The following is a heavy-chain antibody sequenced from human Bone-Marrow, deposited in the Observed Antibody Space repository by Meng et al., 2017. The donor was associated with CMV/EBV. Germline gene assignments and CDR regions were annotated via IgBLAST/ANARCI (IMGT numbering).Heavy chain of an antibody. CDR1: GYIFTTYG. Sequence: ASVKVSCKASGYIFTTYGISWVRQAPGQGLEWMGWISTYTGNTTYAQKIQGRVTMTKDTSTNTAYMDLRNLRSDDTAVYYCATQYNSGWYLGYWGQGNLVTVSS. D-gene: IGHD6-19*01. CDR3: ATQYNSGWYLGY. V-gene: IGHV1-18*01. J-gene: IGHJ4*02. CDR2: ISTYTGNT.